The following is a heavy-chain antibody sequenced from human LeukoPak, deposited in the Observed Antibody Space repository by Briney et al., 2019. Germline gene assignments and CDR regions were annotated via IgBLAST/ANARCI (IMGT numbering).Heavy chain of an antibody. V-gene: IGHV3-21*01. CDR2: ISSSSSYI. CDR1: GFTFSSYS. J-gene: IGHJ5*02. D-gene: IGHD2-8*01. CDR3: ARDHGPGAKFDP. Sequence: GGSLRLSCAASGFTFSSYSMNWARQAPGKGLEWVSSISSSSSYIYYADSVKGRFTITRDNAKNSLYLQMNSLRAEDTAVYYCARDHGPGAKFDPWGQGTLVTVSS.